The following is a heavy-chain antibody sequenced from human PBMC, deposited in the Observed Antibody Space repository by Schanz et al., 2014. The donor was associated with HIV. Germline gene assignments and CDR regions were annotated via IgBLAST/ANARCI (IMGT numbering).Heavy chain of an antibody. CDR2: MNPSTGNS. Sequence: QVQLVQSGAEVKKPGASVKVSCKTSGYTFINYDIHWVRQASGLGLEWMGWMNPSTGNSGYAQMFQVRGTMTRDTSISTASLEVDSLKSEDTAVYYCARGPKWEGLMDVWGQGTTVIVSS. D-gene: IGHD1-26*01. CDR3: ARGPKWEGLMDV. J-gene: IGHJ6*02. CDR1: GYTFINYD. V-gene: IGHV1-8*01.